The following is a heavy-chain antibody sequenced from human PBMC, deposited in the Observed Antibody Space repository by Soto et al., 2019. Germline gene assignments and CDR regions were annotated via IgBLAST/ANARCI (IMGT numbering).Heavy chain of an antibody. D-gene: IGHD2-15*01. CDR1: GDSVTSGSYY. Sequence: PSETLSLTCTVSGDSVTSGSYYWTWIRQPPGEGLEWIGYISFSGRTNYNPSLKSRVTISVDTSKNQFSLKLSSVTAADTAVYYCARDYGGSDYYYYGMDVWGQGTTVTVSS. J-gene: IGHJ6*02. V-gene: IGHV4-61*01. CDR3: ARDYGGSDYYYYGMDV. CDR2: ISFSGRT.